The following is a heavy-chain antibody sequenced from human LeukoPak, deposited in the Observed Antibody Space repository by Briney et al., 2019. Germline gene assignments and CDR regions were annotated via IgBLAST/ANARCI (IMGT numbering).Heavy chain of an antibody. Sequence: GGSLRLSCAASGLIVSSNYMCWVRQAPGRGLEWVSLIYGDGSTYYADSVKGRFTISRDNSKNTLYLQMNSLRVEDTAVYYCARVIVATNTFDAFDIWGQGTMVTVSS. J-gene: IGHJ3*02. CDR1: GLIVSSNY. D-gene: IGHD5-12*01. V-gene: IGHV3-53*01. CDR3: ARVIVATNTFDAFDI. CDR2: IYGDGST.